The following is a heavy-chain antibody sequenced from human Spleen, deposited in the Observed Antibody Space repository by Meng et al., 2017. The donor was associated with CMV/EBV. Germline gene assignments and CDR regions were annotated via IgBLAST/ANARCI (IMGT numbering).Heavy chain of an antibody. V-gene: IGHV3-74*01. Sequence: RGSLRLSCAASGFTFSSYWMHWVRQAPGKGLVWVSRINSDGSSTTYADSVKGRFTISRDNAKNTLYLQMNSLRAEDTAVYYCAREFGPIVAYYFDYWGQGTLVTVSS. J-gene: IGHJ4*02. CDR2: INSDGSST. D-gene: IGHD5-12*01. CDR3: AREFGPIVAYYFDY. CDR1: GFTFSSYW.